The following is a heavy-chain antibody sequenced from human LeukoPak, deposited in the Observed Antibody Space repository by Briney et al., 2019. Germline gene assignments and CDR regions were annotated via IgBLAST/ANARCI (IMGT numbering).Heavy chain of an antibody. V-gene: IGHV3-7*01. CDR1: GFAFSSYW. Sequence: GGSLRLSCAASGFAFSSYWMNWVRQAPGKGLEWVANIKQDASEIYYVDSVKGRFTISRDNAKNSLYLQMNNLRAEDTAVYYCEGERGGDFDIWGQGTMVTVSS. CDR2: IKQDASEI. J-gene: IGHJ3*02. CDR3: EGERGGDFDI.